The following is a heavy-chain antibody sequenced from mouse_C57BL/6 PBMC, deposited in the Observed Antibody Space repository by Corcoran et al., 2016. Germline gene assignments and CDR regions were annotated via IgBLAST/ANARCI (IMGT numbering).Heavy chain of an antibody. J-gene: IGHJ4*01. CDR2: INTYSGVP. CDR3: ARWGYDGYFYYAMDY. CDR1: GYTFTTYG. D-gene: IGHD2-3*01. V-gene: IGHV9-3*01. Sequence: QIQLVQSGPELKKPGETVKISCKASGYTFTTYGMSWVKQAPGKGLKWMGWINTYSGVPTYADDFKGRFAFSLETSASTAYLQINNLKNEDTATYFCARWGYDGYFYYAMDYWGQGTSVTVSS.